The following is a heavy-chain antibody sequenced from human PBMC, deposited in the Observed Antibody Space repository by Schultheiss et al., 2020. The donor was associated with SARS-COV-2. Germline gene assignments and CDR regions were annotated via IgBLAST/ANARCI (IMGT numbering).Heavy chain of an antibody. CDR3: AKRSSSWYSEGWFDP. V-gene: IGHV3-23*01. Sequence: GGSLRLSCAASGFTFSSYAMSWVRQAPGKGLEWVSAISGSGGSTYYADSVKGRFTISRDNSKNTLYLQMNSLRAEDTAVYYCAKRSSSWYSEGWFDPWGQGTWVTVSS. J-gene: IGHJ5*02. D-gene: IGHD6-13*01. CDR1: GFTFSSYA. CDR2: ISGSGGST.